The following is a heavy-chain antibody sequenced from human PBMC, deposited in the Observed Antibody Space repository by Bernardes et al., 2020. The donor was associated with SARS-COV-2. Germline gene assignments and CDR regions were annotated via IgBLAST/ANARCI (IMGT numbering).Heavy chain of an antibody. CDR3: ASSPCSSTSCYYYYGMDV. V-gene: IGHV3-7*01. D-gene: IGHD2-2*01. CDR1: GFTFSSYW. J-gene: IGHJ6*02. Sequence: GGTLRLSCAASGFTFSSYWMSWVRKAPGKGLEWVANIKQDGSEKYYVDSVKGRFTISRDNAKNSLYLQMNSLRAEDTAVYYCASSPCSSTSCYYYYGMDVWGQGTTVTVSS. CDR2: IKQDGSEK.